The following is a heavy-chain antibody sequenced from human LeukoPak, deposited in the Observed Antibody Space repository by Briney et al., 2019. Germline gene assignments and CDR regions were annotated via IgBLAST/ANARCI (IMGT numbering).Heavy chain of an antibody. CDR1: GFTFRSFW. V-gene: IGHV3-7*01. J-gene: IGHJ3*02. CDR2: INQHGSEK. CDR3: ARNVDAFDI. Sequence: GGPLRLSCTASGFTFRSFWVSWVRPAPGKGREWGANINQHGSEKYYVDSVKGRLTISRDNAKNSLFLQLNSLRAEDTAVYYCARNVDAFDIWGQGTMVTVSS.